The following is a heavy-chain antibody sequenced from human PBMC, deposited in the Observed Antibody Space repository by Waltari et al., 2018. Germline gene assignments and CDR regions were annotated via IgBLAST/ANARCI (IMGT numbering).Heavy chain of an antibody. V-gene: IGHV4-34*01. CDR1: GGSFSGYY. D-gene: IGHD3-16*02. J-gene: IGHJ4*02. Sequence: QVQLQQWGAGLLKPSETLSLTCAVYGGSFSGYYWSWIRQPPGKGLEGIGEINHIGSTNYNPAPKSRVTIPGDTSKNQCSLKLSSVTAADTAVYYCARGRGYDYVWGSYRYTLDYWGQGTLVTVSS. CDR3: ARGRGYDYVWGSYRYTLDY. CDR2: INHIGST.